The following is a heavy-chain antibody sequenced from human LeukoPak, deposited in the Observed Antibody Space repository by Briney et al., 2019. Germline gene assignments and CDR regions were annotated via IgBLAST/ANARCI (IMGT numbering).Heavy chain of an antibody. CDR2: ISSTGNTK. J-gene: IGHJ4*02. CDR3: ARDLTSVPTR. D-gene: IGHD4-17*01. V-gene: IGHV3-48*02. CDR1: GFTFSSHS. Sequence: GGSLRLSCAASGFTFSSHSMNWVRQAPGKGLEWVSYISSTGNTKHYVDSVKGRFTISRDNAKNSVYLQMNSLRDEDTAVYYCARDLTSVPTRWGRGTLVTVSS.